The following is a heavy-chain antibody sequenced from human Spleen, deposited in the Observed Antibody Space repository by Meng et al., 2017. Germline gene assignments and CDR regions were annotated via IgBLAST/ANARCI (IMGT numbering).Heavy chain of an antibody. J-gene: IGHJ4*02. D-gene: IGHD2-21*01. CDR1: GYTFTGYY. CDR2: INPNSGGT. V-gene: IGHV1-2*06. CDR3: AILSHCDDGVCHPYDY. Sequence: QVQLVQSGAEVKKPGASVNVSCKASGYTFTGYYMHWVRQAPGQGLEWIGRINPNSGGTNYAQKFQGRVTMTRDTSISTAYMELSRLRSDDTAIYYCAILSHCDDGVCHPYDYWGQGTLVTVSS.